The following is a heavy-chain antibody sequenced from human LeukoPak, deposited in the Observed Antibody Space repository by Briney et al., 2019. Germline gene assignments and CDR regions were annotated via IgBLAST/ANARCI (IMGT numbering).Heavy chain of an antibody. CDR1: GGSFSGYY. CDR3: ARVGLGYSSSWYNWFDP. J-gene: IGHJ5*02. CDR2: INHSGST. Sequence: PSETLSLTCAVYGGSFSGYYWSWIRQPPGKGLERIGEINHSGSTNYNPSLKSRVTISVDTSKNQFSLKLSSVTAADTAVYYCARVGLGYSSSWYNWFDPWGQGTLVTVSS. D-gene: IGHD6-13*01. V-gene: IGHV4-34*01.